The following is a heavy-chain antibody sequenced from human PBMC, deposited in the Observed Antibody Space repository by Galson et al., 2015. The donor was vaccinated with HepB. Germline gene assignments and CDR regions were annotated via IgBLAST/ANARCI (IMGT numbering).Heavy chain of an antibody. CDR1: GFTLSYYE. CDR2: ITSAGDKQ. D-gene: IGHD7-27*01. CDR3: AKDHQSTGEWYFDL. J-gene: IGHJ2*01. Sequence: SLRLSCAASGFTLSYYEMNWVRQAPGKGLEWVAAITSAGDKQYYADSVKGRFTISRDNSKNTLYLQMNSLRAEDTALYYCAKDHQSTGEWYFDLWGRGTLVAVSS. V-gene: IGHV3-30-3*01.